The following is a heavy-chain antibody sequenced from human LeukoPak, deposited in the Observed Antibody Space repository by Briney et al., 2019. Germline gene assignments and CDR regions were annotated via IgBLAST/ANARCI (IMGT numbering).Heavy chain of an antibody. Sequence: GGSLRLSCTASGFNFRGNNMNWVRQAPGKGLEWVSSMSTSSTYIYYADSIKGRFTISRDDARSVLYLQMDSLRADDTAVYYCVRDFSFGYCNATTCRYPFDSWGQGTLVTVSS. CDR2: MSTSSTYI. J-gene: IGHJ4*02. CDR3: VRDFSFGYCNATTCRYPFDS. D-gene: IGHD6-13*01. CDR1: GFNFRGNN. V-gene: IGHV3-21*06.